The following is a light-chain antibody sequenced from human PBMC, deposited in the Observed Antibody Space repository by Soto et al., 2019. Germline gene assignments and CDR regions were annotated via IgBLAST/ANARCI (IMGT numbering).Light chain of an antibody. CDR3: QQYGSSTRFT. CDR2: GAS. CDR1: QSVSSSY. Sequence: EIVLTQSPGTLSLSPGERATLSCRASQSVSSSYLAWYQQRPGQAPRLLMYGASNRATGSPDRFSASRSGKHVTITISRLEPEYFAVYYWQQYGSSTRFTIGPGTKVDIK. V-gene: IGKV3-20*01. J-gene: IGKJ3*01.